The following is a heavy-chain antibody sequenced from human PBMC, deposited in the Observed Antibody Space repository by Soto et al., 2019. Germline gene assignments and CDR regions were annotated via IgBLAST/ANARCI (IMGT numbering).Heavy chain of an antibody. CDR3: ASREGAVPSLGDDFDI. CDR1: GGTFSSYA. CDR2: IIPIFGTA. J-gene: IGHJ3*02. D-gene: IGHD6-19*01. V-gene: IGHV1-69*01. Sequence: QVQLVQSGAEVKKPGSSVKVSCKASGGTFSSYAISWVRQAPGQGLEWMGGIIPIFGTANYAQKFQGRVTITADESTSTAYMELSSMRSEDTAVYYCASREGAVPSLGDDFDIWGQGTMVTVSS.